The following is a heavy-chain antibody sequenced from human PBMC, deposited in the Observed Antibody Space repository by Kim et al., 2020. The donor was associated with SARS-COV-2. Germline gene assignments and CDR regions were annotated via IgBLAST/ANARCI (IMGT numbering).Heavy chain of an antibody. Sequence: GGSLRLSCAASGFTFSASAMHWVRQASGKGLEWVGRTRSKPNNYATSYAASVTGRFTISRDDSTNTVYLQMDSLKTDDTAVYFCSRHSGKHGDRGFDNWGQGTLVTVSS. V-gene: IGHV3-73*01. CDR3: SRHSGKHGDRGFDN. CDR2: TRSKPNNYAT. D-gene: IGHD4-17*01. CDR1: GFTFSASA. J-gene: IGHJ4*02.